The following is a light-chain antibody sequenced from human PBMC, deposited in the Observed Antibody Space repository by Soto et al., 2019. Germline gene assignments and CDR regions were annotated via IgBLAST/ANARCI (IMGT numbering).Light chain of an antibody. V-gene: IGKV3-11*01. CDR2: DAS. Sequence: EIVLTQSPATLSLSPGERATLSCRASQSVSSYLAWYQQKPGQAPRLLIYDASNRATGTPARFSGSGSGTDFTLTISSLEPEDFAVYYRQQRSNWTFGQGTKVEIK. CDR1: QSVSSY. J-gene: IGKJ1*01. CDR3: QQRSNWT.